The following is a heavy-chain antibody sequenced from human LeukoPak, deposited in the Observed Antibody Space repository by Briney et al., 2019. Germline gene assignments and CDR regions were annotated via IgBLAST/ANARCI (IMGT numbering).Heavy chain of an antibody. Sequence: PSETLSLTCTVSGYSISSGYYWGWIRQPPGKGLEWIGSIYHSGSTYYNPSLKSRVTISVDTSENQFSLKLSSVTAADAAVYYCARDGVGYSYGYSDYWGQGTLVTVSS. J-gene: IGHJ4*02. D-gene: IGHD5-18*01. V-gene: IGHV4-38-2*02. CDR2: IYHSGST. CDR3: ARDGVGYSYGYSDY. CDR1: GYSISSGYY.